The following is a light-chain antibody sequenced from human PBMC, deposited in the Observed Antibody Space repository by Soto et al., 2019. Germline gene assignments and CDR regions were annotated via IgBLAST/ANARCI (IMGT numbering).Light chain of an antibody. V-gene: IGKV3-20*01. CDR1: QSVGNNY. J-gene: IGKJ1*01. Sequence: EIVLTQSPGTLSLSPGERATLSCSASQSVGNNYLAWYQQKPGQAPRLLIYGASIRATGIPGRFSGSGSVTDFTLTICRLEPEDFAVYYCQYYGQTFGQGTKVEIK. CDR3: QYYGQT. CDR2: GAS.